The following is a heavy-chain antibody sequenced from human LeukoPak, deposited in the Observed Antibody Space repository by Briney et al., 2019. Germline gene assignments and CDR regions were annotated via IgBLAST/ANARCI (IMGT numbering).Heavy chain of an antibody. Sequence: ASVKVSCKASGYTFTGYYIHWVRQAPGQGLEWMGWINPNSGGTNYAQKFQDWVTMTRDTSISTAYMELSRLKSDDTAVYYCARGFGDHAFDIWGQGTMVTVSS. D-gene: IGHD3-16*01. CDR2: INPNSGGT. V-gene: IGHV1-2*04. J-gene: IGHJ3*02. CDR3: ARGFGDHAFDI. CDR1: GYTFTGYY.